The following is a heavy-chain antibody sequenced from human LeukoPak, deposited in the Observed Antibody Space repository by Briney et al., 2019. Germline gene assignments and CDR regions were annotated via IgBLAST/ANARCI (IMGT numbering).Heavy chain of an antibody. V-gene: IGHV4-59*01. CDR1: GGSISSYY. J-gene: IGHJ4*02. CDR3: ARAAYSYGTGYYFDY. D-gene: IGHD5-18*01. CDR2: IYYTGAT. Sequence: SETLSLTCTVSGGSISSYYWSWMRLPPGKGLEWIGYIYYTGATYYNPSLKSRVTISLDTSKNQFSLKLSSVTAADAAVYYCARAAYSYGTGYYFDYWGQGALVTVSS.